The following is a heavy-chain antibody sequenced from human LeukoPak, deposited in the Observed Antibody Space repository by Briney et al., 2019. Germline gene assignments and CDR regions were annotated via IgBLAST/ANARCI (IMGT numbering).Heavy chain of an antibody. V-gene: IGHV4-30-2*01. J-gene: IGHJ4*02. D-gene: IGHD2-2*01. CDR1: GGSISSGNYF. CDR3: AKGSGIYCSSTSCYLAY. Sequence: SETLSPTCTVSGGSISSGNYFWSWIRQPPGKGLEWIGYIYHSGYTYYNPSLKSRVIISVDRSKSQFSLKLSSVTAADTAVYYCAKGSGIYCSSTSCYLAYWGQGTLVTVSS. CDR2: IYHSGYT.